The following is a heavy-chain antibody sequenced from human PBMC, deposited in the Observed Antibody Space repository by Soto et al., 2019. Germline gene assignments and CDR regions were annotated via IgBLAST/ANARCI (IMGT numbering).Heavy chain of an antibody. Sequence: EVQLLESGGGLVQPGGSLRLSCAASGFTFSIYAMNWVRQAPGKGLEWVSVISGSGGSTYYADSVKGRFTISRDNSKNTLYLQLHNLRAEDTAVYYCTRRTVGWYFDLWCRGTLVTVSS. V-gene: IGHV3-23*01. D-gene: IGHD4-17*01. CDR1: GFTFSIYA. CDR3: TRRTVGWYFDL. CDR2: ISGSGGST. J-gene: IGHJ2*01.